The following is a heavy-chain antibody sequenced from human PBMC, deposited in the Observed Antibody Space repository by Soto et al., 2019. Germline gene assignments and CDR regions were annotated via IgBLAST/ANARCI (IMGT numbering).Heavy chain of an antibody. V-gene: IGHV1-2*04. CDR2: INPNSGGT. J-gene: IGHJ4*02. CDR3: ARGSYSSSWYDTVGGVKDETYYFDY. CDR1: GYTFTGYY. D-gene: IGHD6-13*01. Sequence: ASVKVSCKASGYTFTGYYMHWVRQAPGQGLEWMGWINPNSGGTNYAQKFQGWVTMTRDTSISTAYMELSRLRSDDTAVYYCARGSYSSSWYDTVGGVKDETYYFDYWGQGTLVTVSS.